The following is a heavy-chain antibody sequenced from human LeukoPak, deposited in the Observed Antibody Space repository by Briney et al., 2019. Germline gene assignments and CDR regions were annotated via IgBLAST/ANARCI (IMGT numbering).Heavy chain of an antibody. J-gene: IGHJ4*02. D-gene: IGHD6-19*01. CDR3: ARGRSSGWYGVEY. CDR1: GFTFSSYE. Sequence: GGSLRLSCAASGFTFSSYEMNWVRQAPGKGLEWLSYISSSGSTIYYAGSVKGRFTISRDNAKNSLYLQMNSLRAEDTAVYYCARGRSSGWYGVEYWGQGTLVTVSS. V-gene: IGHV3-48*03. CDR2: ISSSGSTI.